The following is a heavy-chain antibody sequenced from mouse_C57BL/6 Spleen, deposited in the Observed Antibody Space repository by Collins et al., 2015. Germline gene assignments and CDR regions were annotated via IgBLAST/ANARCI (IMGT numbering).Heavy chain of an antibody. J-gene: IGHJ3*01. D-gene: IGHD2-4*01. CDR2: IDPNYGTT. V-gene: IGHV1-39*01. CDR1: AYSFTDYN. Sequence: EFQLQQSGPELVKPGASVKISCKASAYSFTDYNMNWVKQSDGKSLEWIGLIDPNYGTTTYNQKFKGKATLTVDPSSTAYMQLNSLSSEDSAVYYCARSAYYDYPFPYWGQGTLVTVSA. CDR3: ARSAYYDYPFPY.